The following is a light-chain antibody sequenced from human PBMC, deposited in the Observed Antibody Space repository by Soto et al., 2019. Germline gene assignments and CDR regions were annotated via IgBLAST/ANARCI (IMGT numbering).Light chain of an antibody. V-gene: IGLV2-14*01. J-gene: IGLJ2*01. CDR1: SSDVGAYNY. CDR2: DVT. CDR3: SSYTISNSVV. Sequence: QSVLTQPASVSGSPGQSITISCTGTSSDVGAYNYVSWYQQHPGKVPKLMIFDVTNRPSGVSNRFSGSKSGNTASLTISGLQAEDEADYFCSSYTISNSVVFGGGTKVTVL.